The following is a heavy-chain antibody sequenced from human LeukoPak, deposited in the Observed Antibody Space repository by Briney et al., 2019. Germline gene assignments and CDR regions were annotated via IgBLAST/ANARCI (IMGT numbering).Heavy chain of an antibody. CDR3: AVDSSGHYFDY. D-gene: IGHD3-22*01. Sequence: ATVKVSCKASGGTFSSYAISWVRQAPGQGLEWMGRIIPILGIANYAQKFQGRVTIPADKSTSTAYMELSSLRSEDTAVYYCAVDSSGHYFDYWGQGTLVTVSS. CDR2: IIPILGIA. V-gene: IGHV1-69*04. CDR1: GGTFSSYA. J-gene: IGHJ4*02.